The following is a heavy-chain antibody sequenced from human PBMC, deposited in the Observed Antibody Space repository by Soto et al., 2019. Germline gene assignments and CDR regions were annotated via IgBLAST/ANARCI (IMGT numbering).Heavy chain of an antibody. J-gene: IGHJ4*01. Sequence: SALKLSCKASVGTYTSSTISWVRQAPGQGLEWMGRIIPILGIANYAQKFQGRVTITADKSTSTAYMELSSLRSEHTAVYSCAIEDIRYSRSWYYWG. CDR1: VGTYTSST. V-gene: IGHV1-69*04. CDR2: IIPILGIA. D-gene: IGHD6-13*01. CDR3: AIEDIRYSRSWYY.